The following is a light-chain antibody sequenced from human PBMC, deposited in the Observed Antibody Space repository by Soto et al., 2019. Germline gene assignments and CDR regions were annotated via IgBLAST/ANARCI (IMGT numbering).Light chain of an antibody. CDR3: QSYDSSLSVV. Sequence: QSVLTQPPSVSGAPGQRVTISCTGSSSNIGAGYDVHWYQQLPGTAPKLLIYVNSNRPSGVPDRFSASKSGTSASLAITGLQAEDEADYYCQSYDSSLSVVFGGGTKVTVL. V-gene: IGLV1-40*01. CDR2: VNS. J-gene: IGLJ2*01. CDR1: SSNIGAGYD.